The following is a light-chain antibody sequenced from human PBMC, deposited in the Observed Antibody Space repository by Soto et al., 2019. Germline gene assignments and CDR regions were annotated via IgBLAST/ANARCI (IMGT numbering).Light chain of an antibody. Sequence: EIVLTQSPATLSVSPGERATLSCRASQSVNQKLGWYQQKPGQAPRLLIYVASYRATGIPARFSGSGSGTEYTLTISNLQAEDFAVYYCQQFNNWPHTFGQGTRLET. V-gene: IGKV3-15*01. CDR1: QSVNQK. J-gene: IGKJ5*01. CDR2: VAS. CDR3: QQFNNWPHT.